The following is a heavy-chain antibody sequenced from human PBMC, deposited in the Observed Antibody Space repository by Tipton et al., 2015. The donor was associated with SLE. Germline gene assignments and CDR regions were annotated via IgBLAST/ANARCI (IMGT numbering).Heavy chain of an antibody. D-gene: IGHD3-22*01. V-gene: IGHV5-51*01. CDR1: GYTFTNYW. CDR3: ARHSDLGSGYYSWFDR. J-gene: IGHJ5*02. Sequence: QLVQSGAEVKKPGESLKISCKTSGYTFTNYWIGWVRQMPGKGLEWMGVIYAGDSDTRYSPSFQGQVTISADKATNTAYLQWNSLKASDTAMYYCARHSDLGSGYYSWFDRWGQGTLVTVSS. CDR2: IYAGDSDT.